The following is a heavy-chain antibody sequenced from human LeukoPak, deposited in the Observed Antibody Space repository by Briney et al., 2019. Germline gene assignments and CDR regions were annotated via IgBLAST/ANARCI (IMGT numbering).Heavy chain of an antibody. V-gene: IGHV3-30*02. CDR3: AKDLYCSSTSCPPDAFDI. CDR2: IRYDGSNK. J-gene: IGHJ3*02. D-gene: IGHD2-2*01. CDR1: GFTFSSYG. Sequence: GGSLRLSCAAAGFTFSSYGMHWVRQAPGKGLEWVAFIRYDGSNKYYADSVKGRFTISRDNSKNTLYLQMNSLRAEDTAVYYCAKDLYCSSTSCPPDAFDIWGQGTMVTVSS.